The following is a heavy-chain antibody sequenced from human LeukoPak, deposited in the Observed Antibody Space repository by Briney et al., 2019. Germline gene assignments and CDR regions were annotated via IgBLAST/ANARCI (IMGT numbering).Heavy chain of an antibody. CDR2: IGAYNGNT. V-gene: IGHV1-18*01. Sequence: ASVKVSCKASGYTFTSFGISWVRQAPGRGLEWMGWIGAYNGNTKYGQKLQGRVTMTTDTSTSTAYMELRSLRSDDAAVYYCARDQMNIAAAGAYFDYWGQGTLVTVSS. D-gene: IGHD6-13*01. J-gene: IGHJ4*02. CDR3: ARDQMNIAAAGAYFDY. CDR1: GYTFTSFG.